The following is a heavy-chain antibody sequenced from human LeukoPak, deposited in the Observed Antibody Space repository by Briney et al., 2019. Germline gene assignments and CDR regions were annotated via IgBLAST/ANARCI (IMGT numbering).Heavy chain of an antibody. CDR1: GFTFSTYE. CDR2: ISGSGGTT. D-gene: IGHD6-13*01. Sequence: GRSLRLSCAASGFTFSTYEMNWVRQAPGKGLEWVSYISGSGGTTYYADSVKGRFTISRDNAKNSLYLQMNSLRAEDTAVYYCAQAAAGMSPTDYWGQGTLVTVSS. CDR3: AQAAAGMSPTDY. V-gene: IGHV3-48*03. J-gene: IGHJ4*02.